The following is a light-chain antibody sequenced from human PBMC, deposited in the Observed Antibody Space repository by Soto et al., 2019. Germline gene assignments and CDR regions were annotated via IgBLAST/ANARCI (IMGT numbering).Light chain of an antibody. J-gene: IGKJ1*01. CDR1: QTITGY. Sequence: DIQMTQSPSSLSASVGDRVTITCRASQTITGYLSWHQQRPGKAPTLLMYSASSLHSGVPSRFSGSGSGTHFTLTISSLQPEDSATYDCQQSYSTPWTFGQGTKVEIK. CDR3: QQSYSTPWT. V-gene: IGKV1-39*01. CDR2: SAS.